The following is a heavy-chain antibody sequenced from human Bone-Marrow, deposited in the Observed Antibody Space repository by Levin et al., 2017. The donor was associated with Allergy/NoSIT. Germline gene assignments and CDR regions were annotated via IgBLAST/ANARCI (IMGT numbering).Heavy chain of an antibody. CDR1: GYTFSSYR. CDR2: IFAYNGDT. D-gene: IGHD2-2*02. J-gene: IGHJ4*02. V-gene: IGHV1-18*01. CDR3: ARTWGYCTSPSCYTWDY. Sequence: ASVKVSCKASGYTFSSYRVSWVRQAPGQGLEWMGWIFAYNGDTNYAQKFQDRVTMTTDTSTSTAYMELRSLRSDDTAVYYCARTWGYCTSPSCYTWDYWGQGTLVTVSP.